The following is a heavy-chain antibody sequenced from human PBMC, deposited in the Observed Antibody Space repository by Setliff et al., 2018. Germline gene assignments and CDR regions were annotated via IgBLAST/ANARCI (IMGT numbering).Heavy chain of an antibody. CDR1: GGTFSSYA. Sequence: GASVKVSCKASGGTFSSYAISWVRQAPGQGLEWMGGIIPIFATANYPQKFQGRVTITTDESTSTAYMELSSLRSEDTAVYYCASDYDSSGYLVYWGQGTLVTVSS. V-gene: IGHV1-69*05. J-gene: IGHJ4*02. CDR2: IIPIFATA. D-gene: IGHD3-22*01. CDR3: ASDYDSSGYLVY.